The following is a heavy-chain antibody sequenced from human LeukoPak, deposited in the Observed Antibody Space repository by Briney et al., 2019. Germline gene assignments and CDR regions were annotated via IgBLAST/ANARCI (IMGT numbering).Heavy chain of an antibody. J-gene: IGHJ6*04. V-gene: IGHV4-4*07. CDR3: ARDIGSRI. CDR1: GASISTYY. CDR2: IHASGST. Sequence: SETLSLTCTVSGASISTYYWSWFRQPAGKGLEWIGRIHASGSTCYNPSLKSRVSMSIDMSKNQFSLRLNSVTAADTAVFYCARDIGSRIWGKGTTVIVSS. D-gene: IGHD1-26*01.